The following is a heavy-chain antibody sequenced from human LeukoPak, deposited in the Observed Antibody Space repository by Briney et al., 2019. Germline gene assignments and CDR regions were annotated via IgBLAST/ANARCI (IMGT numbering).Heavy chain of an antibody. D-gene: IGHD4-17*01. CDR1: GYTFTSCA. J-gene: IGHJ4*02. CDR2: ISAYNGNT. V-gene: IGHV1-18*01. Sequence: ASVKVSCKASGYTFTSCAISWVRQAPGQGLEWMGWISAYNGNTNYAQKLQGRVTMTTDTSTSTAYMELRSLRSDDTAVYYCARGHSHYGDYVLRSDYWGQGTLVTVSS. CDR3: ARGHSHYGDYVLRSDY.